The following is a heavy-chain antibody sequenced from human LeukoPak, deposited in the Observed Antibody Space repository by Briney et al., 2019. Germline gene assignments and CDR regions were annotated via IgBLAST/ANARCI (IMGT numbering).Heavy chain of an antibody. V-gene: IGHV3-23*01. CDR1: GFTFSSYA. Sequence: GGSLRLSCAASGFTFSSYAMSWVRQAPGKGLEWVSAISGSGGSTYYADSVKGRFTISRDNSKNTLYLQMNSLRAEDTAVYYCAKVSGCDSSGVSLDFYYYFDYWGQGTLVTVSS. J-gene: IGHJ4*02. D-gene: IGHD3-22*01. CDR2: ISGSGGST. CDR3: AKVSGCDSSGVSLDFYYYFDY.